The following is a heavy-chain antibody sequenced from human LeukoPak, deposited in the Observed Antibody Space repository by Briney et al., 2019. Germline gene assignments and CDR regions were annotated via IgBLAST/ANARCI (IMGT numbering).Heavy chain of an antibody. V-gene: IGHV4-34*01. CDR1: GGSFSGDF. CDR3: ARVNYYDSSGYVYAFDI. CDR2: INHGGST. Sequence: SETLSLTCAVYGGSFSGDFWSWIRQSPGKGLEWIGEINHGGSTTYNPSLKSRVTISVDTSKNQFSLKLSSVTAADTAVYYCARVNYYDSSGYVYAFDIWGQGTMVTVSS. D-gene: IGHD3-22*01. J-gene: IGHJ3*02.